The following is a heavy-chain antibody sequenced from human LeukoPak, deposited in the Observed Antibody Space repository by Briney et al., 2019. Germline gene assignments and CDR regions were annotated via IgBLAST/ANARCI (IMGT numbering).Heavy chain of an antibody. Sequence: GGSLRLSCAASGFSFSSYGMHWVRQAPGKGLEWVAVIWYDGSNKYYADSVKGRFTISRDNSKNTLDLQMNSLRAEDTAVYYCARDRASVFDIWGQGTMATVSS. D-gene: IGHD3-10*01. V-gene: IGHV3-33*01. J-gene: IGHJ3*02. CDR1: GFSFSSYG. CDR3: ARDRASVFDI. CDR2: IWYDGSNK.